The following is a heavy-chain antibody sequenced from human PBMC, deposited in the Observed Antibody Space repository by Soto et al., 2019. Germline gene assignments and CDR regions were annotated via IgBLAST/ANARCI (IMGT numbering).Heavy chain of an antibody. CDR2: INPDGSVK. CDR3: ASARDYFFDY. V-gene: IGHV3-7*01. Sequence: EVQLVESGGGLVQPGESLRLSCAASGLTFNTDWMTWVRQPPGKGLEWVANINPDGSVKYSVDSLKGRFTISRDNAKNSLYLHMNSLRAEDTAVYYCASARDYFFDYWGQGTLVTVSS. D-gene: IGHD2-21*01. CDR1: GLTFNTDW. J-gene: IGHJ4*02.